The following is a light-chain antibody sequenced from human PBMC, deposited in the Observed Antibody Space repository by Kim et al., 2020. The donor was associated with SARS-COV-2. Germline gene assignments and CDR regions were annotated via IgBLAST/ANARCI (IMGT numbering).Light chain of an antibody. J-gene: IGKJ1*01. CDR3: QQYNTWPWT. Sequence: EIVMTQSPATLSVSPGERATLSCRASQSVSGSLAWYQQKPGQAPRLLIYDASIRATGFPARFSGSGSGTEFTLTIDSLQSEDFALYYCQQYNTWPWTFAQGTKVDIK. CDR1: QSVSGS. CDR2: DAS. V-gene: IGKV3-15*01.